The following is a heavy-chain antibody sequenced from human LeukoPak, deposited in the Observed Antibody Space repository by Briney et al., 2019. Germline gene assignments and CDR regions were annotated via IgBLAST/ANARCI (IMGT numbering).Heavy chain of an antibody. J-gene: IGHJ4*02. V-gene: IGHV4-59*12. CDR2: IFYSGSS. CDR1: GGSISNNY. CDR3: ARDRVGYYVDY. Sequence: SETLSLTCSVSGGSISNNYWSWIRQPPGKGLEWMGYIFYSGSSDSNPSLKSRVTISVDTSKNQFSLKLSSVTAADTAVYYCARDRVGYYVDYWGQGTLVTVSS. D-gene: IGHD3-10*02.